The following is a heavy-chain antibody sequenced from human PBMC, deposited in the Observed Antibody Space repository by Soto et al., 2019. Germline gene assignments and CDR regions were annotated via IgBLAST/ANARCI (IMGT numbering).Heavy chain of an antibody. Sequence: LSLTCAVYGGSFSGYYWSWIRQPPGKGLEWIGEINHSGSTNYNPSLKSRVTISVDTSKNQFSLKLSSVTAADTAVYYCARGRVLWFGESYYGMDVWGQGTTVTVSS. J-gene: IGHJ6*02. CDR2: INHSGST. D-gene: IGHD3-10*01. V-gene: IGHV4-34*01. CDR3: ARGRVLWFGESYYGMDV. CDR1: GGSFSGYY.